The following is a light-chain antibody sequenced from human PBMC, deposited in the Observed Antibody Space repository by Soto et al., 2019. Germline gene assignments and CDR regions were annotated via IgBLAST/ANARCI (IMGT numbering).Light chain of an antibody. Sequence: EIVMTQSPATLSVSPGERATLSCRASQSVIVSLAWYQQKPGQAPRLLIYGASTRATGIPDRFSGSGSGTDFTLTISSLEPDDFAVYYCQRRNDWQVTFGQGTRLEIK. J-gene: IGKJ5*01. CDR1: QSVIVS. CDR2: GAS. V-gene: IGKV3D-11*02. CDR3: QRRNDWQVT.